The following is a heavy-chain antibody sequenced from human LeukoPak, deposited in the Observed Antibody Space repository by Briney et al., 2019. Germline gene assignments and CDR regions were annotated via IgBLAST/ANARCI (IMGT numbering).Heavy chain of an antibody. CDR1: GFIFSTYG. V-gene: IGHV3-23*03. CDR2: IESGGGTT. D-gene: IGHD1-1*01. Sequence: GGSLRLSCAASGFIFSTYGMTWVRQAPGKGLEWASSIESGGGTTHYADSVKGRFTISRDNSKKMVYLQMNSLGAEDTAVYYCTRNTKDVWGPGTTVTVSS. J-gene: IGHJ6*02. CDR3: TRNTKDV.